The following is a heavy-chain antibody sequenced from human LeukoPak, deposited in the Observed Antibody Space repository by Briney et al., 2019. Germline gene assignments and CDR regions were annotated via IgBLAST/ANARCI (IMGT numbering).Heavy chain of an antibody. CDR3: ARQSIAVAGTCYFDY. V-gene: IGHV4-39*01. J-gene: IGHJ4*02. Sequence: SETLSLTCTVSGGSISSSSYYWGWIRQPPGKGLEWIGSIYYSGSSYYNPSLKSRVTISVDTSKNQFSLKLSSVTAADTAVYYCARQSIAVAGTCYFDYGGQGTLVSVSS. D-gene: IGHD6-19*01. CDR2: IYYSGSS. CDR1: GGSISSSSYY.